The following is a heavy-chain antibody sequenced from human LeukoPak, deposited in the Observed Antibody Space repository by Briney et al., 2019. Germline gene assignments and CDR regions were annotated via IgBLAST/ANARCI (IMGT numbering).Heavy chain of an antibody. Sequence: GVSVKVSCKASGYXFTGYYIHWVRQAPGQGLEWLGWINPNSGGTNYAQKFQGRVTMTRDTSISAVYMELSRLRSDDTALYYCARDGTGVYNLVQYWGQGTLVTVSS. CDR2: INPNSGGT. CDR3: ARDGTGVYNLVQY. V-gene: IGHV1-2*02. D-gene: IGHD5-24*01. CDR1: GYXFTGYY. J-gene: IGHJ4*02.